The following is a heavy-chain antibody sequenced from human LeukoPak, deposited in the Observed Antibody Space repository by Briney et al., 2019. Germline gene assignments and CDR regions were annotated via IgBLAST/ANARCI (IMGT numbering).Heavy chain of an antibody. CDR3: ARFNWGGYYFDS. Sequence: SETLSLTCTVSNGSTTSHYWSWIRQSPGQGPEWIGYVYYSGSTSYNPSLKSRVTVSMDTSKKQFSLIMKSVTGADTAVYFCARFNWGGYYFDSWGQGALVTVSS. J-gene: IGHJ4*02. V-gene: IGHV4-59*08. CDR1: NGSTTSHY. CDR2: VYYSGST. D-gene: IGHD7-27*01.